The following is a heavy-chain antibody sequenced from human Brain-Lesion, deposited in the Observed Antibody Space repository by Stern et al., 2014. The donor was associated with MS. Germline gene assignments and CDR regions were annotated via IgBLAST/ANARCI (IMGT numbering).Heavy chain of an antibody. D-gene: IGHD1-26*01. CDR2: IYYSGFT. J-gene: IGHJ4*02. CDR3: ARHDSVPRPSQLYSARDRGPGYFDY. Sequence: QLVESGPGLVKPSETLSLTCTVSGGSISSSTYYRAWIRKPPGKGLEWIGNIYYSGFTYYNPSLKSRVTISVDMSKNQFSLKLSSVTAADTAIYYCARHDSVPRPSQLYSARDRGPGYFDYWGQGTLVTVSS. CDR1: GGSISSSTYY. V-gene: IGHV4-39*01.